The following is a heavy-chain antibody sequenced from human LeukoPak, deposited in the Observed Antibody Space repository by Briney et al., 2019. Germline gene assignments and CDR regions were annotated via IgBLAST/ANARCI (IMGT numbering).Heavy chain of an antibody. CDR1: GGTFSSYA. Sequence: GASVKVSCKASGGTFSSYAISWVRQAPGQGLEWMGRIIPILGIANYAQKFQGRVTITADKSTSTAYMELSSLRSEDTAVYYCATGRSYDYVWGSYRYKDNAFDIWGQGTMVTVSS. J-gene: IGHJ3*02. D-gene: IGHD3-16*02. CDR2: IIPILGIA. V-gene: IGHV1-69*04. CDR3: ATGRSYDYVWGSYRYKDNAFDI.